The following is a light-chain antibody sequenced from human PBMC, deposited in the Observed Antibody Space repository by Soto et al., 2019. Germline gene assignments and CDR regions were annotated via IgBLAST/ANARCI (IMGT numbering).Light chain of an antibody. J-gene: IGLJ1*01. V-gene: IGLV2-14*01. Sequence: SVLTQPASVSGSPGQSITISCTGTRSDVGGYNYVSWYQQHPGKAPKLMIYDVSNRASRVSNPFSGSKSGNTSSLTISGLQAEDEADYYCSSYTSSSTPVFGTGTKVTVL. CDR1: RSDVGGYNY. CDR3: SSYTSSSTPV. CDR2: DVS.